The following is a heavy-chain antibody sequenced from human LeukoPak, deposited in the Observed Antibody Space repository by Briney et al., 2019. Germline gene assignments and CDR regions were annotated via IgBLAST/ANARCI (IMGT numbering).Heavy chain of an antibody. CDR3: ARDRGSSGYYNWFDP. J-gene: IGHJ5*02. CDR2: ISSSSSYI. V-gene: IGHV3-21*01. CDR1: GFTFSSYS. D-gene: IGHD3-22*01. Sequence: GGSLRLSCAASGFTFSSYSMNWVRQAPGKGLEWVSSISSSSSYIYYADSVKGRFTISRDNAKNLLYLQMNSLRAEDTAVYYCARDRGSSGYYNWFDPWGQGTLVTVSS.